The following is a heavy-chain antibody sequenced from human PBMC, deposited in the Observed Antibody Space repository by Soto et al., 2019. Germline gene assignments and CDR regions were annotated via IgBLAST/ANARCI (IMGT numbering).Heavy chain of an antibody. CDR1: GFTVSNAW. CDR2: IKSKTDGGTT. V-gene: IGHV3-15*01. Sequence: RLSCAASGFTVSNAWMSWVRQAPGKGLEWVGRIKSKTDGGTTDYAAPVKGRFTISRDDSKNTLYLQMNSLKTEDTAVYYCTTVGSLRFFSYGMDVWGQGTTVTASS. D-gene: IGHD3-3*01. J-gene: IGHJ6*02. CDR3: TTVGSLRFFSYGMDV.